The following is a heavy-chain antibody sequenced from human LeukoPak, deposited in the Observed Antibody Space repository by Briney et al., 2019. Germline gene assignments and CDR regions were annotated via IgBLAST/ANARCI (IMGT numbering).Heavy chain of an antibody. D-gene: IGHD2-15*01. Sequence: ASLKVSCKASGYTFTYYYIHWVRQAPGQGLEWMGWINANSGGTKTAQKFQGRVTLTRDTSINTAYLELSRLRSDGTAVYYCARDLCSVTLCLNHPYIWFESWGQGTLVTVSS. CDR2: INANSGGT. CDR1: GYTFTYYY. J-gene: IGHJ5*02. CDR3: ARDLCSVTLCLNHPYIWFES. V-gene: IGHV1-2*02.